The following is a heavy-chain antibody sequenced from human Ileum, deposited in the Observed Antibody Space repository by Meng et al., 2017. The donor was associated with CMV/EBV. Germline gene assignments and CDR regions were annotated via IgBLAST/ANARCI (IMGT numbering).Heavy chain of an antibody. V-gene: IGHV4-34*01. CDR3: ARGLASGWPDY. J-gene: IGHJ4*02. D-gene: IGHD3-10*01. Sequence: HVQHMQLGARLLKPSAPLSLTCALFVRSFTGYYCSWFRQSPGKGLEWSGEITHSVRTSYNLSLKSRVTISVDMSKYQFSLKLTSVTAADTAIYYCARGLASGWPDYWGQGTLVTVSS. CDR1: VRSFTGYY. CDR2: ITHSVRT.